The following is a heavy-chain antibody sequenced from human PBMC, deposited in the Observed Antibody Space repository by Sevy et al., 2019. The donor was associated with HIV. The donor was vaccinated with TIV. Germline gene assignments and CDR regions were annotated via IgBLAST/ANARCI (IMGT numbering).Heavy chain of an antibody. CDR1: GFIFGDHG. Sequence: GGSLRLSCAASGFIFGDHGMHWVRQAPGKGLEWVAFIRLDGSDRYYADSVKGRFTISRDNSKNTLYQQMNSLRAEDTAEYYCAKVPSSGWNYLLDYWGQGILVTVSS. CDR3: AKVPSSGWNYLLDY. D-gene: IGHD1-7*01. J-gene: IGHJ4*02. V-gene: IGHV3-30*02. CDR2: IRLDGSDR.